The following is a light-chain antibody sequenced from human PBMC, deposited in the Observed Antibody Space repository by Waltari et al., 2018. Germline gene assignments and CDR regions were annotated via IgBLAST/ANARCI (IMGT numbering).Light chain of an antibody. J-gene: IGLJ3*02. CDR3: AAWDDSLNGVV. CDR2: YDD. CDR1: SANYGNNV. V-gene: IGLV1-36*01. Sequence: QSLLTQPPSVSEAPGQRVPIPCSGSSANYGNNVLNWYQQLPGKPPKLLIYYDDLLPSGVSDRFSGSKSGTSASLAISGLQSEDEADYYCAAWDDSLNGVVFGGGTKLTVL.